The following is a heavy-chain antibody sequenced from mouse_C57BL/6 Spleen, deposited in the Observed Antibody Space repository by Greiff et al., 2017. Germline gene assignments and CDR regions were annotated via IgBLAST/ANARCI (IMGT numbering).Heavy chain of an antibody. V-gene: IGHV1-18*01. CDR1: GYTFTDYN. J-gene: IGHJ2*01. CDR2: INPNNGGT. D-gene: IGHD3-3*01. CDR3: ARWEGGDGYFDD. Sequence: VQLQQSGPELVKPGASVKIPCKASGYTFTDYNMDWVQQSHGKSLEWIGDINPNNGGTIYTQKFKGTATLTGDKSSSTAYMELRSLTSEDTAVYYCARWEGGDGYFDDWGQGTTLTVSS.